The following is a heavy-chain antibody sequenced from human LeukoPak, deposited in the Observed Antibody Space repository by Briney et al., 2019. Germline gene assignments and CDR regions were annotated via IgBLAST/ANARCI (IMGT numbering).Heavy chain of an antibody. CDR2: ISSDATNK. Sequence: GRSLRLSCAASGFTFSSYGMHWVRQAPGKGPEWVSLISSDATNKYYADSVKGRFTISRDNSRNTLYLQMNSLRAEDTAVYYCAKLGQIRHFDFVNWFDSWGQGTLVIVSS. J-gene: IGHJ5*01. D-gene: IGHD3-9*01. V-gene: IGHV3-30*18. CDR1: GFTFSSYG. CDR3: AKLGQIRHFDFVNWFDS.